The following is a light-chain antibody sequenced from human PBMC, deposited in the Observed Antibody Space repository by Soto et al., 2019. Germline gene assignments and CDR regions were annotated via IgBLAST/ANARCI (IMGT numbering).Light chain of an antibody. CDR3: QQYKSSST. CDR1: QSIGNW. Sequence: DIQMTQTPSILSASVGDRVILTCRASQSIGNWLAWYQQKPGKAPNLLINKASSLQSEVPSRFSGSGSGTEFTLTITSLQPDDFGVYYCQQYKSSSTFGQGTKVDIK. CDR2: KAS. V-gene: IGKV1-5*03. J-gene: IGKJ1*01.